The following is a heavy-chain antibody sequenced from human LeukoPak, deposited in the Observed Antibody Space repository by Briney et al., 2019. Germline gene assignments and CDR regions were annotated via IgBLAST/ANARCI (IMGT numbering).Heavy chain of an antibody. CDR1: GYAFTTYW. Sequence: RGESLKISCRASGYAFTTYWIGWVRQMPGKGLEWMGIIYPGDSDTRYSPSFQGQVTISADRSISTAYLQWSSLKASDTAMYYCARSTGGTGPADYWGQGTQVTVSS. V-gene: IGHV5-51*01. CDR3: ARSTGGTGPADY. D-gene: IGHD2-8*02. CDR2: IYPGDSDT. J-gene: IGHJ4*02.